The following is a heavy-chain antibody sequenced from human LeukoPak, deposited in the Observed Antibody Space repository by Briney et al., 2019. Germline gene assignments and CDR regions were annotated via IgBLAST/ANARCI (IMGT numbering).Heavy chain of an antibody. CDR2: IRYDGSNN. D-gene: IGHD3-3*01. CDR3: AKGSKEVLFTRDHYMDV. CDR1: GFTFSSYV. Sequence: PGGSLRLSCAASGFTFSSYVMHWVRQAPGKGLEWVAFIRYDGSNNYYAHSVKGRFTISRDNSKNTLYLQMNSLRAEDTAVYYCAKGSKEVLFTRDHYMDVWGKGTTVTISS. J-gene: IGHJ6*03. V-gene: IGHV3-30*02.